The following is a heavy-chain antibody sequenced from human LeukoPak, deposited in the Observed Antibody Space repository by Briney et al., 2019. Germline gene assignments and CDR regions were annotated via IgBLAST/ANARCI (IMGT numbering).Heavy chain of an antibody. D-gene: IGHD2-21*02. V-gene: IGHV3-30-3*02. Sequence: GGSLRLSCAASGFTFSSYAMHWVRQAPGKGLEWVAVISYDGSNKYYADSVKGRFTISRDNSKNTLYLQMNSLRAEDTAVYYCAKTTLAYCGGDCYSFDYWGQGTLVTVSS. J-gene: IGHJ4*02. CDR3: AKTTLAYCGGDCYSFDY. CDR1: GFTFSSYA. CDR2: ISYDGSNK.